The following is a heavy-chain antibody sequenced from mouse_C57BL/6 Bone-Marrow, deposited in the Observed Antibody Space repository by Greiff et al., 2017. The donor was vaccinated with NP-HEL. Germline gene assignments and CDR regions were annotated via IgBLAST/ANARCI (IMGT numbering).Heavy chain of an antibody. CDR3: ARGSKRFAY. CDR2: ISSSSSTI. V-gene: IGHV5-17*01. CDR1: GFTFSDYG. D-gene: IGHD1-3*01. Sequence: EVKLVESWGGLVKPGGSLKLSCAASGFTFSDYGMHWVRQAPEKGLEWVAYISSSSSTIYYADAVKGRFTITRDNAKNTEFLQMNSLMSEDTAMYYCARGSKRFAYWGQGNLVTVSA. J-gene: IGHJ3*01.